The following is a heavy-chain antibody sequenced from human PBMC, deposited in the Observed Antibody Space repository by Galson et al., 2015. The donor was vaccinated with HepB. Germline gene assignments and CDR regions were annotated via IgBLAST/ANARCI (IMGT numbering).Heavy chain of an antibody. J-gene: IGHJ5*02. V-gene: IGHV6-1*01. CDR1: GDSVSSNSAA. Sequence: CAISGDSVSSNSAAWNWIRQSPSRGLEWLGRTYYRSKWYNDYAVSVKSRITINPDTSKNQFSLQLNSVTPEDTAVYYCAREGVAVAGTWNWFDPWGQGTLVTVSS. D-gene: IGHD6-19*01. CDR3: AREGVAVAGTWNWFDP. CDR2: TYYRSKWYN.